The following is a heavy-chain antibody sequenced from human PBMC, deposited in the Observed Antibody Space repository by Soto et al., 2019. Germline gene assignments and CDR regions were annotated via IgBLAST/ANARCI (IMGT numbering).Heavy chain of an antibody. J-gene: IGHJ6*02. CDR2: ISSSSSTI. CDR3: ARGAAMAYGMDV. D-gene: IGHD5-18*01. V-gene: IGHV3-48*01. Sequence: GGSLRLSCAASGFTFSSYSMNWVRQAPGKGLEWVSYISSSSSTIYYADSVKGRFTISRDNAKNSLYLQMNSLRAEDTAVYYYARGAAMAYGMDVWGQGTTVTVSS. CDR1: GFTFSSYS.